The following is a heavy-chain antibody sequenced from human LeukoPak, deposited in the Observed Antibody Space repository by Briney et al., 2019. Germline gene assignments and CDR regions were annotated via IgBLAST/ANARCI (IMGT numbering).Heavy chain of an antibody. CDR1: GGSISSGSYY. CDR2: IYTSGST. CDR3: ANPSKYDYVWGSYRPHDAFDI. J-gene: IGHJ3*02. V-gene: IGHV4-61*02. D-gene: IGHD3-16*02. Sequence: PSETLSLTCTVSGGSISSGSYYWSWIRQPAGKGLEWIGRIYTSGSTNYNPSLKSRVTISVDTSKNQFSLKLSSVTAADTAVYYCANPSKYDYVWGSYRPHDAFDIWGQGTMVTVSS.